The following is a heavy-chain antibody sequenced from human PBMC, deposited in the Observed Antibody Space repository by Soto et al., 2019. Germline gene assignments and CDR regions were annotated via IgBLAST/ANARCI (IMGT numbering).Heavy chain of an antibody. CDR3: ARDGHGMDV. CDR2: IHVSGST. Sequence: SETLSLTWTVSGGSVSSCSYQWTWIRQPPVKGLEWIGYIHVSGSTNENPSLKGRVTMSIDTSKNQFSLKLSSVTAADTAVYYCARDGHGMDVCAKGPRSTSP. J-gene: IGHJ6*02. V-gene: IGHV4-61*01. CDR1: GGSVSSCSYQ.